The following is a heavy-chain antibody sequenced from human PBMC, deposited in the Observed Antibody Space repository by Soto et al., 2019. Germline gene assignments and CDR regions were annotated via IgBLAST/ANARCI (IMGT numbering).Heavy chain of an antibody. Sequence: QVQLVESGGGVVQPGRSLRVSCVASGISISRHGMHWVRQAPGKGLEWVAGMDYDETNKYYADSVKGRFTISRDTAKNTVYLQMNGLRGDDTAGYFCARDLAHWSICFEDRGQGTLVSVSS. CDR3: ARDLAHWSICFED. V-gene: IGHV3-33*01. J-gene: IGHJ4*02. CDR2: MDYDETNK. CDR1: GISISRHG. D-gene: IGHD2-8*02.